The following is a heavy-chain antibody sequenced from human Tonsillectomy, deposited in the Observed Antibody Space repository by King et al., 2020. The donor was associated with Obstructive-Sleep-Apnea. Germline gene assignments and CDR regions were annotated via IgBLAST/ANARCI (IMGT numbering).Heavy chain of an antibody. CDR2: IYYSGST. Sequence: LQLQESGPGLVKPSETLSLTCTVSGGSISSYYWSWIRQPPGKGLEWIGYIYYSGSTKYNPSLKSRVTISVDTSKNQFSLKLSSVTAADTAVYYCAREPAHSSSSSSHLLYGMDVWGQGTTVIVSS. D-gene: IGHD6-6*01. CDR3: AREPAHSSSSSSHLLYGMDV. J-gene: IGHJ6*02. V-gene: IGHV4-59*01. CDR1: GGSISSYY.